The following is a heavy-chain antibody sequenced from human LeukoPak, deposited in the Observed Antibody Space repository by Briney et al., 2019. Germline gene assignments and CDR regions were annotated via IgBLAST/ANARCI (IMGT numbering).Heavy chain of an antibody. J-gene: IGHJ4*02. D-gene: IGHD1-26*01. CDR1: GFTFSSYA. CDR2: ISYDESYR. Sequence: GGSLRLSCAASGFTFSSYAMHWVRQAPGKGLGWVALISYDESYRYYADSVKGRFTISRDNSKNTLYLQMNSLRADDTAVYYCARVQWELLYPDYWGQGTLVTVSS. CDR3: ARVQWELLYPDY. V-gene: IGHV3-30-3*01.